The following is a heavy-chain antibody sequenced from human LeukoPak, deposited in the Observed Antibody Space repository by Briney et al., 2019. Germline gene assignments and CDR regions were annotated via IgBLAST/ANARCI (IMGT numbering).Heavy chain of an antibody. V-gene: IGHV4-30-2*01. CDR3: ARTVTTTHFDY. CDR2: IYHSGGT. CDR1: GGSFSGYY. J-gene: IGHJ4*02. D-gene: IGHD4-11*01. Sequence: PSETLSLTCAVYGGSFSGYYWSWIRQPPGKGLEWIGYIYHSGGTYYNPSLKSRVTISVDRSSNQFSLKLTSVTAADTAVYYCARTVTTTHFDYWGQGTLVTVSS.